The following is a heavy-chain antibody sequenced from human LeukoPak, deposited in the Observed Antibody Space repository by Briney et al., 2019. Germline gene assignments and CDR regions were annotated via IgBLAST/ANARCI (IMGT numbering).Heavy chain of an antibody. CDR3: ARENDRYGRIDY. D-gene: IGHD5-18*01. J-gene: IGHJ4*02. V-gene: IGHV4-61*10. Sequence: PSETLSLTCSVSGGSVSSGSSSRTWIPRPAGKGLEWIGRIYPSGFTNYNPSLKSRVTISVDTSKNQFSLKLSSVTAADTAVYYCARENDRYGRIDYWGQGTQVTVTS. CDR1: GGSVSSGSSS. CDR2: IYPSGFT.